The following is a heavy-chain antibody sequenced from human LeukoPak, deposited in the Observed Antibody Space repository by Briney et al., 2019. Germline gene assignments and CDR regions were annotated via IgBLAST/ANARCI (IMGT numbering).Heavy chain of an antibody. V-gene: IGHV1-18*01. CDR2: ISAYNGNT. J-gene: IGHJ5*02. CDR3: ARARPHSSSWANWFDP. CDR1: GYTFNNYG. D-gene: IGHD6-13*01. Sequence: ASVKVSCKASGYTFNNYGISWVRQAPGQGLEWMGWISAYNGNTNYAQKLQGRVTMTTDTSTSTAYMELRSLTSDDTAVYYCARARPHSSSWANWFDPWGQGTLVTVSS.